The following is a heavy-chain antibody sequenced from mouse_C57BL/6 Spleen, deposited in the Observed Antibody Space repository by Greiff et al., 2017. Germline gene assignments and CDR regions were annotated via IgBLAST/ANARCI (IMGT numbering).Heavy chain of an antibody. V-gene: IGHV1-69*01. Sequence: QVQLQQPGAELVMPGASVKLSCKASGYTFTSYWMHWVKQRPGQGLEWIGEIDPSDSYTNYNQQFKGKSTLTVDKASSTAYMQLSSLTSEDSAVYYCARRLYFLYAMDYWGQGTSVTVSS. J-gene: IGHJ4*01. CDR3: ARRLYFLYAMDY. CDR2: IDPSDSYT. D-gene: IGHD1-1*01. CDR1: GYTFTSYW.